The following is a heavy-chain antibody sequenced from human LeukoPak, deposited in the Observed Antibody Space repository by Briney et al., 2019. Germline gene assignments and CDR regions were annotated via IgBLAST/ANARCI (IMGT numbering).Heavy chain of an antibody. V-gene: IGHV3-30*03. CDR1: GFTFSNFG. CDR3: AREGVNWFDP. J-gene: IGHJ5*02. D-gene: IGHD3-10*01. Sequence: PGGSLRLSCAASGFTFSNFGMHWVRQAPGKGLEWVAVISSDGSNKAYGDSVKGRFTISRDNSENTLSLHVDSLRAEDTAVYYCAREGVNWFDPWGQGTLVTVSS. CDR2: ISSDGSNK.